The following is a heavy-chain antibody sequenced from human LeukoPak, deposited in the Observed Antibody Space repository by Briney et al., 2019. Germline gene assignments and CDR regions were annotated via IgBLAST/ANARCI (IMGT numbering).Heavy chain of an antibody. Sequence: GRSLRLSCAASGFTFSGFYMNWVRQARGKGLEWVSTISGSTIYIYYADSVKGRFNISRDNAKNSLSLQMNSLRAEDTAVYYCARVRCSRGTCYLDYWGQGTLVTVSS. CDR1: GFTFSGFY. V-gene: IGHV3-21*06. J-gene: IGHJ4*02. D-gene: IGHD2-15*01. CDR2: ISGSTIYI. CDR3: ARVRCSRGTCYLDY.